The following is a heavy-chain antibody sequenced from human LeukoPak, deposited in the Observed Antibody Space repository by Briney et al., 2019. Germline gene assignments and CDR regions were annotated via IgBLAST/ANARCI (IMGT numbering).Heavy chain of an antibody. CDR3: AKDVGKWESLHFFDY. Sequence: PGGSLRLSCAASGFTFSSYAMSWVSQAPGKGLEWVSAISGSGGSTYYADSVKGRFTISRDNSKNTLYLQMNSLRAEDTAVYYCAKDVGKWESLHFFDYWGQGTLVTVSS. CDR2: ISGSGGST. D-gene: IGHD1-26*01. CDR1: GFTFSSYA. J-gene: IGHJ4*02. V-gene: IGHV3-23*01.